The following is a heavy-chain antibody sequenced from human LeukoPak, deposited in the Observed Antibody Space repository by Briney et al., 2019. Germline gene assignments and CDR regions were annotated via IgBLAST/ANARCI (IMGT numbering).Heavy chain of an antibody. CDR1: GGSFSGYY. J-gene: IGHJ5*02. V-gene: IGHV4-34*01. CDR2: INLSGST. CDR3: ARGCSSSFCWFDP. D-gene: IGHD6-6*01. Sequence: PSETLSLTCAVYGGSFSGYYWSWIRQPPGKGLEWIGEINLSGSTNYNPSLKSRVTISVDTSKNQFSLKLSSVTAADTAVYYCARGCSSSFCWFDPWGQGTLVTVSS.